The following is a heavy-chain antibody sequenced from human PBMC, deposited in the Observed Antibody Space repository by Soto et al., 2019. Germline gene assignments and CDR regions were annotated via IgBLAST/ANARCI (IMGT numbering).Heavy chain of an antibody. J-gene: IGHJ6*02. CDR3: AKWPDGYYYYGMDV. V-gene: IGHV1-8*01. Sequence: QVQLVQSGAEVKKPGASVKVSCKASGYTFTSYDINWVRQATGQGLEWMGWMNPNSGNTGYAQKFQGRVTMTRNTSISRAYMEMSGLRSEDTAVYYCAKWPDGYYYYGMDVWGQGTTVTVS. CDR1: GYTFTSYD. D-gene: IGHD2-8*01. CDR2: MNPNSGNT.